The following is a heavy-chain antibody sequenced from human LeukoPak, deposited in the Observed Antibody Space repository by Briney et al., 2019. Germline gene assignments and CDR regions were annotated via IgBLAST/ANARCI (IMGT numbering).Heavy chain of an antibody. CDR1: GYTFTSYY. V-gene: IGHV1-46*01. CDR2: INPTGGST. J-gene: IGHJ3*02. CDR3: ASAIAARPTYDAFDI. Sequence: GASVKVSCKASGYTFTSYYMHWVRQAPGQGLEWMGMINPTGGSTSYAQKFQGRVTMTRDTSTSTVYMELSSLRSEDTAVYYCASAIAARPTYDAFDIWGQGTMVTVSS. D-gene: IGHD6-6*01.